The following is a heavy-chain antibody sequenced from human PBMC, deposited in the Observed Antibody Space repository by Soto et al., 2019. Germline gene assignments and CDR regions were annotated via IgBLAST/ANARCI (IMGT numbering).Heavy chain of an antibody. Sequence: ASVKVSCKASGYVFTGYYMHWVRQAPGQGLEWMGWINPNSGGTNYAQKFQGWVTMTRDTSISTAYMELSRLRSDDTAAYYCARGDVDIVATIQDYYYGMDVWGQGTTVTVSS. J-gene: IGHJ6*02. D-gene: IGHD5-12*01. CDR3: ARGDVDIVATIQDYYYGMDV. CDR1: GYVFTGYY. V-gene: IGHV1-2*04. CDR2: INPNSGGT.